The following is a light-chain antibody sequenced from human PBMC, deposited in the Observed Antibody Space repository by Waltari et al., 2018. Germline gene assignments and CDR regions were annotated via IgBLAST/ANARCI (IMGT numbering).Light chain of an antibody. CDR3: TSYAGINNLV. J-gene: IGLJ1*01. CDR1: RTDVAAYNY. CDR2: EVN. Sequence: QSALTQPPSASGSPGQSVTISCTGPRTDVAAYNYVSWYQQYPGKVPKLLIYEVNKRPSGVPDRFSGSKSGNTASLTVSGLQAEDEATYYCTSYAGINNLVFGTGTKVTVL. V-gene: IGLV2-8*01.